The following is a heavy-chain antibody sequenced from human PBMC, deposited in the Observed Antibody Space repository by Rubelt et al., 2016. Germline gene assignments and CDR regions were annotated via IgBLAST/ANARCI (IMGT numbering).Heavy chain of an antibody. CDR1: GYTFTSYG. CDR3: ARDYTDSIQRWLRKGEYYFDY. CDR2: ISAYNGNT. V-gene: IGHV1-18*01. D-gene: IGHD5-18*01. J-gene: IGHJ4*02. Sequence: QVQLVQSGAEVKKPGSSVKVSCKASGYTFTSYGISWVRQAPGQGLEWMGWISAYNGNTNYAQKLQGRVTMTTGTSTGTAEMELRGLRSDDTAGYYCARDYTDSIQRWLRKGEYYFDYWGQGNLVTVSS.